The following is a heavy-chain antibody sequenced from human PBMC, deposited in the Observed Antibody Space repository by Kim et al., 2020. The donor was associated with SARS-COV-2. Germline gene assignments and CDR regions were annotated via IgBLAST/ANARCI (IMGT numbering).Heavy chain of an antibody. J-gene: IGHJ4*02. D-gene: IGHD6-6*01. V-gene: IGHV3-74*01. CDR3: ARDGGSSSLEY. CDR2: T. Sequence: TNLADSLKGRFTISRDSAKNTLYLQMNSLRAEDTAVYYCARDGGSSSLEYWGQRTLVTVSP.